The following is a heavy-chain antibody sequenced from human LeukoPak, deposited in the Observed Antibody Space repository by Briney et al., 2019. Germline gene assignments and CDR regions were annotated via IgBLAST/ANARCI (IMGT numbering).Heavy chain of an antibody. J-gene: IGHJ4*02. CDR2: ISDNGGGT. Sequence: GGSLRLSCTASGFTFSDYAMSWVRQAPGEGLEWVSSISDNGGGTYYADSVKGRFTISRDNSKNALYLQMNSLRAGDTAVYYCAKDPIFSGSYGVFDYWGLGTLVTVSS. V-gene: IGHV3-23*01. D-gene: IGHD1-26*01. CDR1: GFTFSDYA. CDR3: AKDPIFSGSYGVFDY.